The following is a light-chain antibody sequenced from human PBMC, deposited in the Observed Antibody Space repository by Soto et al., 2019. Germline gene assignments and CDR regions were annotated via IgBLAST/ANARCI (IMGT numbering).Light chain of an antibody. CDR1: QSVSSN. CDR3: QQYNKWPPYT. J-gene: IGKJ2*01. V-gene: IGKV3-15*01. CDR2: GAS. Sequence: EIVMTQSPATLSVSPGERATLSCRASQSVSSNLAWYQQKPGQAPRLLIYGASTRATGIPARFSGSGSGTEFTLTISSPQSEDFAVYYCQQYNKWPPYTFGQGTKREIK.